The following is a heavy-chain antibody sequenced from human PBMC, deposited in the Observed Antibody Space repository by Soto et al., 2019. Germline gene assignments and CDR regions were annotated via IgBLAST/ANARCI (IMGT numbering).Heavy chain of an antibody. V-gene: IGHV3-21*01. Sequence: GGSLRLSCAASGFTFSSYSMRWVRQAPGKGLEWVSSITSSSSYIYYADSLKGRFTISRDNAKNSLYLQMNSLRAEDTAVYYCARDLTAILNYYYYYGMDVWGQGTTVTVSS. D-gene: IGHD2-2*02. CDR1: GFTFSSYS. CDR3: ARDLTAILNYYYYYGMDV. CDR2: ITSSSSYI. J-gene: IGHJ6*02.